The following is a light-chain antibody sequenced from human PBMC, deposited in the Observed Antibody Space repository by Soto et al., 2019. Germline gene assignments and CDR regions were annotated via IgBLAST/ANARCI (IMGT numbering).Light chain of an antibody. CDR2: GAS. Sequence: EIVWTQSPGTLSLSPWEGATLACKASQSVSSSYIAGYQQRPGQTPSLLIYGASTRATGIPDRFSGSGSGTHFTLTISRLEPGDFAVYYCQHFGGTTFTFGQGTRLEIK. CDR1: QSVSSSY. CDR3: QHFGGTTFT. V-gene: IGKV3-20*01. J-gene: IGKJ5*01.